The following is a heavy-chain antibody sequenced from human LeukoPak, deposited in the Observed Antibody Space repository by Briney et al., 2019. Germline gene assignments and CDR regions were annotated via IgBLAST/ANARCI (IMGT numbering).Heavy chain of an antibody. D-gene: IGHD3-9*01. CDR1: GYTFTGYY. CDR3: ARQTGYPYSFDY. V-gene: IGHV1-2*02. J-gene: IGHJ4*02. Sequence: ASVKVSCKASGYTFTGYYMHWVRQARGQGLEWMGWINPNSGGTNYAQKFQGRVTMTRDTSISTAYMELSRLRSDDTAVYYCARQTGYPYSFDYWGQGTLVTVYS. CDR2: INPNSGGT.